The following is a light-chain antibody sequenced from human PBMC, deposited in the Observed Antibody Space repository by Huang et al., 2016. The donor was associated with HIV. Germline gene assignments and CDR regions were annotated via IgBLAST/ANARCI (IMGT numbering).Light chain of an antibody. CDR2: AAA. V-gene: IGKV1-8*01. CDR1: QDIRSY. J-gene: IGKJ5*01. CDR3: QQYYSYPPT. Sequence: AIRITQSPTSLSASTGDRVNITCRASQDIRSYLAWYQQKSGKAPKFLIHAAATLQSGVPSRFSGSGSGTDFTLTISCLQSEDFATYYCQQYYSYPPTFGQGTRLEI.